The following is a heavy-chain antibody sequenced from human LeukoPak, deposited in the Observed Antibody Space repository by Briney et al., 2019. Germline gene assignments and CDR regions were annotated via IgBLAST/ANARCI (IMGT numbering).Heavy chain of an antibody. V-gene: IGHV3-20*04. CDR1: GFTVSSNY. D-gene: IGHD1-1*01. Sequence: PGGSLRLSXAASGFTVSSNYMSWVRQAPGRGLEWVSGINWNGGSTGYADSVKGRFTISRDNAKNSLYLQMNSLRAEDTALYYCARSGTGGRSSPYWGQGTLVTVSS. CDR2: INWNGGST. J-gene: IGHJ4*02. CDR3: ARSGTGGRSSPY.